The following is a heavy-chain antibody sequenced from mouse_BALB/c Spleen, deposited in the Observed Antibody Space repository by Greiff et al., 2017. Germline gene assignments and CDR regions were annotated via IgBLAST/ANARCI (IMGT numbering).Heavy chain of an antibody. Sequence: QVQLKQPGAELVRPGASVKLSCKASGYSFTSYWMHWVKQRPGQGLEWIGMIHPSDSETRLNQKFKDKATLTVDKSSSTAYMQLSSPTSEDSAVYDGARRAYYGNYVYFDYWGQGTTLTVSS. CDR2: IHPSDSET. D-gene: IGHD2-1*01. J-gene: IGHJ2*01. CDR1: GYSFTSYW. V-gene: IGHV1-74*01. CDR3: ARRAYYGNYVYFDY.